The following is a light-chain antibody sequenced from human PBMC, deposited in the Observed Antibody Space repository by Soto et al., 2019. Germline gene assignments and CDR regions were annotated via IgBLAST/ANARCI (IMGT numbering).Light chain of an antibody. CDR3: MQALQTPWT. V-gene: IGKV2-28*01. CDR2: WGS. Sequence: DIVMTQSPLSLPVPPGEPASISCRSSQSLLHSNGYNYLDWYMQKPGQSPQLXIYWGSNRASGVPDRFSGSGSGTDFTLKISRVEAEDVGVYYCMQALQTPWTFGQGTKVDIK. CDR1: QSLLHSNGYNY. J-gene: IGKJ1*01.